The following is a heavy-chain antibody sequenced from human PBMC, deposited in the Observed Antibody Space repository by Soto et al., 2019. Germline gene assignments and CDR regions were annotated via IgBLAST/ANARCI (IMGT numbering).Heavy chain of an antibody. CDR1: GGTFSSYA. J-gene: IGHJ6*02. V-gene: IGHV1-69*13. D-gene: IGHD5-18*01. CDR3: ARFLMDSYGYLYYYGMDV. CDR2: IIPIFGTA. Sequence: SVKVSCKASGGTFSSYAISWVRQAPGQGLEWMGGIIPIFGTANYAQKFQGRVTITADESTSTAYMELSSLRSEDTAVYYCARFLMDSYGYLYYYGMDVWGQGTTVTVSS.